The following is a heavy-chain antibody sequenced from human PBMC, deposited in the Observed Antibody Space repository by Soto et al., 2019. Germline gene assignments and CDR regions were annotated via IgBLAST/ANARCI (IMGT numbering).Heavy chain of an antibody. Sequence: QVQLVQSGAEVKKPGSSVKVSCKASGGTFSSYTISWVRQAPGQGLEWMGRIIPILGIANYAQKFQGRVTITADNSTSTVYMELSSLRSEDTAVYYCAGEGGPAAMRDYWGQGTLVTVSS. D-gene: IGHD2-2*01. CDR3: AGEGGPAAMRDY. V-gene: IGHV1-69*08. CDR1: GGTFSSYT. CDR2: IIPILGIA. J-gene: IGHJ4*02.